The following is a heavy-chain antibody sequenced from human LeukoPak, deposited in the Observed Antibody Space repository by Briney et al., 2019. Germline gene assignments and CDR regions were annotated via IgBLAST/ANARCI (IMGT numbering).Heavy chain of an antibody. Sequence: ASVKDSCKATRYTHTNYRLRWVRQPPGKGREWMGWISAYNGNTNYAHKLQGTVTLTTDTYTSTAYMELRSLRSDDTAVYYCARDYGDYGWFDPWVQGTVVTVSS. J-gene: IGHJ5*02. CDR2: ISAYNGNT. V-gene: IGHV1-18*04. D-gene: IGHD4-17*01. CDR1: RYTHTNYR. CDR3: ARDYGDYGWFDP.